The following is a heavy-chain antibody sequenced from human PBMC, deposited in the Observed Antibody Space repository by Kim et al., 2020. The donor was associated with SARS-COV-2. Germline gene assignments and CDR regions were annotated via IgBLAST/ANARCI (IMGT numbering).Heavy chain of an antibody. J-gene: IGHJ4*02. CDR1: GGTFSSYS. CDR3: AREGGDWRSGIGVPTVY. D-gene: IGHD2-15*01. V-gene: IGHV1-69*13. Sequence: SVKVSCKASGGTFSSYSISWVRQAPGQGLEWMGGIIPIFGTANYAQKFQGRVTITADESTSTAYMELSSLRSEDTAVYYCAREGGDWRSGIGVPTVYWGQGTLVTVSS. CDR2: IIPIFGTA.